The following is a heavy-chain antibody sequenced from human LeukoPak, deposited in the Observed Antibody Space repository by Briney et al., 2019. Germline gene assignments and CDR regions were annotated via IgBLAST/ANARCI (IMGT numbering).Heavy chain of an antibody. CDR1: GGSISSNY. V-gene: IGHV4-59*01. CDR3: AHGAMYQLDY. Sequence: SETLSLTCNVSGGSISSNYWSWIRQPPGKGLEWIGYIYYSGSTNYNPSLKSRVTISVDTSKNQFSLKLSSVTAADTAVYYCAHGAMYQLDYWGQGTLVTVSS. CDR2: IYYSGST. J-gene: IGHJ4*02. D-gene: IGHD2-2*01.